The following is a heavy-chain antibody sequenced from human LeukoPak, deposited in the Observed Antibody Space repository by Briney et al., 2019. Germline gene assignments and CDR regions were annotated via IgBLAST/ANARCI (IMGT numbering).Heavy chain of an antibody. J-gene: IGHJ4*02. D-gene: IGHD6-13*01. CDR3: ARGSEAAAGAFDY. CDR1: GFTFRSYG. CDR2: VWYDGNNK. Sequence: GRSLRLSCAASGFTFRSYGMHWVRQAPGKGLEWVAIVWYDGNNKYYADSVKGRFTVSRDNSKDTVSLQLNSLRAEDTAVYHCARGSEAAAGAFDYWGQGALVTVPS. V-gene: IGHV3-33*01.